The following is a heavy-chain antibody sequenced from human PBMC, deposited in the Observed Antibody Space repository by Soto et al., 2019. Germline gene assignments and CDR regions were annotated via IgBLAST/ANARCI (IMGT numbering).Heavy chain of an antibody. Sequence: QVQLQESGPGLVKPSETLSLTCTVSGGSISSYYWSWIRQPPGKGLEWIGYIYYSGSTNYNPSLKSRVTISVDTSKNQFSLKLSSVTAADTAVYYCARDYSSSWYAPIHNSPGDWYFDLWGRGTLVTVSS. J-gene: IGHJ2*01. D-gene: IGHD6-13*01. V-gene: IGHV4-59*01. CDR1: GGSISSYY. CDR3: ARDYSSSWYAPIHNSPGDWYFDL. CDR2: IYYSGST.